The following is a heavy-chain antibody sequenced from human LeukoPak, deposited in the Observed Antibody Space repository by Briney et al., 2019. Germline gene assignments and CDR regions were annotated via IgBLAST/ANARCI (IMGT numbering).Heavy chain of an antibody. J-gene: IGHJ4*02. CDR3: ARKIVVVSGGFGY. V-gene: IGHV3-49*03. CDR2: IRSQTYGGTT. CDR1: GFTFGDYA. Sequence: GGSLRLSCTASGFTFGDYAMSWFRQAPGKGLEWVGFIRSQTYGGTTEYAASVKGRFTISRDDSKSIAYLQMNSLKTEDTAVYYCARKIVVVSGGFGYWGQGTLVTVSS. D-gene: IGHD2-21*01.